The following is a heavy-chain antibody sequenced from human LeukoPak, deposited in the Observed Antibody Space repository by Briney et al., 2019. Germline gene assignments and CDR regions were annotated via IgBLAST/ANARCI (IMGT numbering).Heavy chain of an antibody. CDR1: GGSFSGYY. CDR2: INHSGST. Sequence: SETLSLTCAVYGGSFSGYYWSWIRQPPGKGLEWIGEINHSGSTNYNPSLKSRVTISVDTSKNQVSLKLYSVTAADTAVYYCARRSDWAFSPWGQGTLVTVSS. J-gene: IGHJ4*02. CDR3: ARRSDWAFSP. V-gene: IGHV4-34*01. D-gene: IGHD3-9*01.